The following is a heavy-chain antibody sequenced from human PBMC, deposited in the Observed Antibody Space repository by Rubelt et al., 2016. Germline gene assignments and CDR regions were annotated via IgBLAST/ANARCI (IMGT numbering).Heavy chain of an antibody. V-gene: IGHV4-4*02. CDR3: ARAPPRHYYDSSGYYSRCSRAYYFDY. CDR2: IYHSGST. D-gene: IGHD3-22*01. Sequence: KGLQWIGEIYHSGSTNYNPSLKSRVTISVDKSKNQFSLKLSSVTAADTAVYYCARAPPRHYYDSSGYYSRCSRAYYFDYWGQGTLVTVSS. J-gene: IGHJ4*02.